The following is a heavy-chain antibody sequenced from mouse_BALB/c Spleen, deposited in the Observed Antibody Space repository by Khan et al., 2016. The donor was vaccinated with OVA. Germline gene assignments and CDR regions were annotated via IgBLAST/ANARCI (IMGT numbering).Heavy chain of an antibody. CDR3: ARHGFVAWFTY. CDR2: IDPFSGGT. D-gene: IGHD2-2*01. Sequence: EVQLQQSGPELMKPGASVKISCKASGYSFTSYYIHWMMQSHGKSLEWIGYIDPFSGGTTYNQKFKGQATLTVDKSSSTAYILLSNLTSSDSAVYYCARHGFVAWFTYWGQGTLVTVSA. CDR1: GYSFTSYY. V-gene: IGHV1S135*01. J-gene: IGHJ3*01.